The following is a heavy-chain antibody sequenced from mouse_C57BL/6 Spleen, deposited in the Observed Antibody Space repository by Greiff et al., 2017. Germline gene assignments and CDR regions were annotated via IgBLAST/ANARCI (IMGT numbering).Heavy chain of an antibody. V-gene: IGHV1-54*01. CDR3: AREVAENWYFDV. J-gene: IGHJ1*03. CDR1: GYAFTNYL. D-gene: IGHD1-1*02. Sequence: QVQLKESGAELVRPGTSVKVSCKASGYAFTNYLIEWVKQRPGQGLEWIGVINPGSGGTNYNEKFKGKATLTADKSSSTAYMQLSSLTSEDSAVYFCAREVAENWYFDVWGTGTTVTVSS. CDR2: INPGSGGT.